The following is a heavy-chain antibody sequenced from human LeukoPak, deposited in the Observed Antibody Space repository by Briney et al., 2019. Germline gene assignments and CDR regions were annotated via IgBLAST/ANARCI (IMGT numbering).Heavy chain of an antibody. CDR1: GFTFSSYE. J-gene: IGHJ6*02. V-gene: IGHV3-48*03. CDR3: ARERTFIAAAGKVDYYYGMDV. D-gene: IGHD6-13*01. Sequence: PGGSLRLSCAASGFTFSSYEMNWVRQAPGKGLEGVSYISSSGSTIYYADSVKGRFTISRDNAKNSLYLQINSLTAEDTAVYYCARERTFIAAAGKVDYYYGMDVWGQGTTFTASS. CDR2: ISSSGSTI.